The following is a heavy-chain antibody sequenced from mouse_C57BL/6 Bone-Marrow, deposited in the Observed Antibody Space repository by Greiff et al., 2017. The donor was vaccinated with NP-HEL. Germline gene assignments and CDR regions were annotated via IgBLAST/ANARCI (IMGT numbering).Heavy chain of an antibody. Sequence: VQRVESGPELVKPGASVKLSCKASGYTFTSYDINWVKQRPGQGLEWIGWIYPRDGSTKYNEKFKGKATLTVDTSSSTAYMELHSLTSEDSAVYFCARKTTVVEGDWYFDVWGTGTTVTVSS. CDR3: ARKTTVVEGDWYFDV. J-gene: IGHJ1*03. V-gene: IGHV1-85*01. CDR1: GYTFTSYD. CDR2: IYPRDGST. D-gene: IGHD1-1*01.